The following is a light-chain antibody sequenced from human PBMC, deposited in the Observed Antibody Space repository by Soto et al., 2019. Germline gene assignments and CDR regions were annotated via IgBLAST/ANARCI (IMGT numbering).Light chain of an antibody. J-gene: IGLJ1*01. CDR1: SSDVGSYNL. CDR2: EGS. CDR3: FSYAGSSTLG. V-gene: IGLV2-23*01. Sequence: SVPAQSACVTVFPAVSITISCTGTSSDVGSYNLVSWYQQQPGKAPKLMIYEGSKRPSGVSNRCSGSKSGNTASLTISGLQAEEEADYYCFSYAGSSTLGFGTGTKVTVL.